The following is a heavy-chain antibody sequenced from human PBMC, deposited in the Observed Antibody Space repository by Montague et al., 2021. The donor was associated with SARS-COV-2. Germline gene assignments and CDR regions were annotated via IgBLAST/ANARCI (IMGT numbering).Heavy chain of an antibody. CDR3: ARGRFEITMIVVVFTGGIDSLDF. CDR2: INHSGIT. J-gene: IGHJ4*02. V-gene: IGHV4-34*01. CDR1: GGSFSDYS. D-gene: IGHD3-22*01. Sequence: SETLSLTCAAYGGSFSDYSWTWIRQPPGKGLEWIGEINHSGITKYNPTLKSRVTISVDVTKNQFSLKLTSVTAADTAVYYCARGRFEITMIVVVFTGGIDSLDFWGQGTLVTVSS.